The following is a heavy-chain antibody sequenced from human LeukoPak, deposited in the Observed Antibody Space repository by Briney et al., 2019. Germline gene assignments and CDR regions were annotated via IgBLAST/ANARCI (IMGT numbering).Heavy chain of an antibody. J-gene: IGHJ5*02. CDR2: IYTSGST. CDR1: GGSINTYY. CDR3: ARDLWRFDP. D-gene: IGHD2/OR15-2a*01. Sequence: SETLSLTCTVSGGSINTYYWSWIRQPAGKGLEWIGRIYTSGSTNYNPSLKSRVTISIDKSKHQLSLKLSSVTAADTAVYYCARDLWRFDPWGQGNLVTVSS. V-gene: IGHV4-4*07.